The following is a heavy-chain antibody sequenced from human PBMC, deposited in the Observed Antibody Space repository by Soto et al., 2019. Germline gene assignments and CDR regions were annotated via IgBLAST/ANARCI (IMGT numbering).Heavy chain of an antibody. CDR1: GGSISSYY. D-gene: IGHD6-6*01. CDR2: IYYSGST. J-gene: IGHJ3*02. Sequence: QVQLQESGPGLVKPSETLSLTCTVSGGSISSYYWSWIRQPPGKGLEWIGYIYYSGSTNYNPSLKSRVTISVDTSKNQFSLKLSSVTAADTAVYYCARGIVARPVILGAFDIWGQGTMVTVSS. V-gene: IGHV4-59*08. CDR3: ARGIVARPVILGAFDI.